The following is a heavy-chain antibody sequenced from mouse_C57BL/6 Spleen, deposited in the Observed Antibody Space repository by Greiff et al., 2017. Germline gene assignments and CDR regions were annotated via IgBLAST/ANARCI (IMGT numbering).Heavy chain of an antibody. Sequence: VQLQQSGPELVKPGASVKISCKASGYTFTDYNMDWVKQSHGKSLEWIGDINPNNGGTIYNQKFKGKATLTVDKSSSTAYMELRSLTSEDTAVYYCATGSSGLFAYWGQGTLVTVSA. CDR2: INPNNGGT. V-gene: IGHV1-18*01. CDR3: ATGSSGLFAY. J-gene: IGHJ3*01. D-gene: IGHD1-1*01. CDR1: GYTFTDYN.